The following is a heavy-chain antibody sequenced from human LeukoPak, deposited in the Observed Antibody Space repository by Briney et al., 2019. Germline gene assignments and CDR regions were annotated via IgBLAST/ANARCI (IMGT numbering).Heavy chain of an antibody. CDR3: ASRSGYSLKYNWFDP. CDR1: GGSCSGYY. D-gene: IGHD5-18*01. CDR2: ISHSGST. V-gene: IGHV4-34*01. Sequence: PSETLSLTCAVYGGSCSGYYWSWIRQPPGKGLEWIGEISHSGSTNYNPSLKSRVTISVDTSKNQFSLKLSSVTAADTAVYYCASRSGYSLKYNWFDPWGQGTLVTVSS. J-gene: IGHJ5*02.